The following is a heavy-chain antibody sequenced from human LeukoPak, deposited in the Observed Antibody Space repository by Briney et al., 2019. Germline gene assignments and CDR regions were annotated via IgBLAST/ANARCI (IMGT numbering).Heavy chain of an antibody. Sequence: SETLSLTCAVYGGSFSGYYWSWIRQPPGKGLEWIGEINHSGSTNYNPSLKSRVTISVGTSKNQFSLKLSSVTAADTAVYYCARGGIAAWIDYWGQGTLVTVSS. V-gene: IGHV4-34*01. CDR3: ARGGIAAWIDY. CDR1: GGSFSGYY. J-gene: IGHJ4*02. D-gene: IGHD6-13*01. CDR2: INHSGST.